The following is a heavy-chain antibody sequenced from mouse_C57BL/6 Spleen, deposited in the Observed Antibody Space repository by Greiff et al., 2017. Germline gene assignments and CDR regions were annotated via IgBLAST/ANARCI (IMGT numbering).Heavy chain of an antibody. D-gene: IGHD2-13*01. Sequence: QVQLQQSGAELVKPGASVKLSCTASGYTFTEYTIPWVKQRSGQGLEWIGWIYPGSGSIKYNEKFKDKATLTADKSSSTVSMELSRLTSEDSAVYFCARHEDDLRAMDYWGQGTSVTVSS. CDR1: GYTFTEYT. V-gene: IGHV1-62-2*01. J-gene: IGHJ4*01. CDR2: IYPGSGSI. CDR3: ARHEDDLRAMDY.